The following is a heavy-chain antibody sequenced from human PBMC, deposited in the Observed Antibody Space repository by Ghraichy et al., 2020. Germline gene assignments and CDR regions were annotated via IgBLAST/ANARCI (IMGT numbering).Heavy chain of an antibody. CDR2: INHSGST. CDR1: GGSFSSYY. Sequence: SETLSLTCAVYGGSFSSYYWHWIRQPPGKDLEWIGKINHSGSTNYNPSLKSRVTISVDTSKNHFSLKLSSVTAADTAMYYCARGLNDHDAFDIWGQGTMVTGSS. J-gene: IGHJ3*02. CDR3: ARGLNDHDAFDI. V-gene: IGHV4-34*01.